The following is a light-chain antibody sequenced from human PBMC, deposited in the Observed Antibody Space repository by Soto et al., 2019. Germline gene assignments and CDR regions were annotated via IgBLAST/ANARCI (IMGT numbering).Light chain of an antibody. V-gene: IGKV1-39*01. CDR1: QAINTY. CDR3: QQSYSTHLIT. CDR2: GTS. J-gene: IGKJ5*01. Sequence: DIQMTQSPSFLSASVGDRVTISCRASQAINTYLNWYQQKPGKAPKLLLYGTSDLQNGVPSRFCGGGSGTDFTLTISSLQPEDFATYYCQQSYSTHLITFGQGTRLEV.